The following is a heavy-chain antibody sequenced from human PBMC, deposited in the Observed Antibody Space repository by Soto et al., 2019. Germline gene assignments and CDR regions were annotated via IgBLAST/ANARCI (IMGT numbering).Heavy chain of an antibody. CDR3: TTETLRFLEWLSYPDAFDI. D-gene: IGHD3-3*01. CDR1: GFTFSNAW. Sequence: EVQLVESGGVLVKPGGSLRLSCAASGFTFSNAWMNWVRQAPGKGLEWVGRIKSKTDGGTTDYAAPVKGRFTISRDDSKNTLYLQMNSLKTEDTAVYYWTTETLRFLEWLSYPDAFDIWGQGTMVTVSS. CDR2: IKSKTDGGTT. J-gene: IGHJ3*02. V-gene: IGHV3-15*07.